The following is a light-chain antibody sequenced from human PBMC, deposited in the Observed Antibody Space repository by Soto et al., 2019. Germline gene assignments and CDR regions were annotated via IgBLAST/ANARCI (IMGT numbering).Light chain of an antibody. Sequence: DSQMTHSPSTMSASVGDRVTITCRASQTISSWLAWYQQKPGQAPKLLIYKASTFEWGVSSRFSGSGSGTEFTLTISRLQADDFATYYCQQYNRYSFGQGTKVDI. CDR2: KAS. CDR3: QQYNRYS. V-gene: IGKV1-5*03. CDR1: QTISSW. J-gene: IGKJ1*01.